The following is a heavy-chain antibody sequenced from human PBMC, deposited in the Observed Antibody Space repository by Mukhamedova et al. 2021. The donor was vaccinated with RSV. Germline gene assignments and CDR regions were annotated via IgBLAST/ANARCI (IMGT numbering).Heavy chain of an antibody. CDR3: ARAGYYDSSGYYERGAFDI. V-gene: IGHV4-30-2*04. D-gene: IGHD3-22*01. CDR2: ST. J-gene: IGHJ3*02. Sequence: STYYNPSLKSRVTISVDTSKNQFSLKLSSVTAADTAVYYCARAGYYDSSGYYERGAFDIWGQGTMVNVS.